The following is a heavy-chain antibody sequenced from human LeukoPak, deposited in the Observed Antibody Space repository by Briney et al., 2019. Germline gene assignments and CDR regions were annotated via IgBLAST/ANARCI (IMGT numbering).Heavy chain of an antibody. Sequence: PGGSLRLSCSASGFTFSSYAMHWVRQAPGKGLEWVSAISGSGGSTYYADSVKGRFTISRDNSKNTLYLQTNSLRAEDTAVYYCAKVTLGSYAFDYWGQGTLVTVSS. V-gene: IGHV3-23*01. CDR3: AKVTLGSYAFDY. CDR1: GFTFSSYA. CDR2: ISGSGGST. J-gene: IGHJ4*02. D-gene: IGHD1-26*01.